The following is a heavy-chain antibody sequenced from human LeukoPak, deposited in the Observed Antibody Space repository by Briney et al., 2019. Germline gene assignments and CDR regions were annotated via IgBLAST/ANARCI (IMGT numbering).Heavy chain of an antibody. CDR3: ASLEYGIIAY. D-gene: IGHD2/OR15-2a*01. CDR1: GFTFSSYG. CDR2: ISYDGSNK. J-gene: IGHJ4*02. V-gene: IGHV3-30*03. Sequence: GRSLRLSCAASGFTFSSYGMHWVRQAPGKGLEGVAVISYDGSNKYYADSVKGRFIISRDNSKNTLYLQMNSLRAEDTAVYYCASLEYGIIAYWGQGTLVTVSS.